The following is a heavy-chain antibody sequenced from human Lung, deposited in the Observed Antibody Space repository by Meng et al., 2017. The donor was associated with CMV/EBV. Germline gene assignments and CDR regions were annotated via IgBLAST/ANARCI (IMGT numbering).Heavy chain of an antibody. CDR3: ARDWECLDRSDVFDI. J-gene: IGHJ3*02. Sequence: ASVXVSXXASGYTFSRYGISYVRQAPGQGLQWLGWVGGCNGDTNYAPEFRGRATMTTDTSTNTVYMELRSLTSDDTAVYYCARDWECLDRSDVFDIWDQGTXVTVSS. D-gene: IGHD3-9*01. CDR1: GYTFSRYG. V-gene: IGHV1-18*01. CDR2: VGGCNGDT.